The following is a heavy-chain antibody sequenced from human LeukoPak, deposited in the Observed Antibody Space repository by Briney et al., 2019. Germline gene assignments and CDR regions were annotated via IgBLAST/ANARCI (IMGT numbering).Heavy chain of an antibody. CDR2: ISYDGSNK. Sequence: GGSLRLSCAASGFTFSSYAMHWVRQAPGKGLEWVAVISYDGSNKYYADSVKGRFTISRDNSKNTLYLQMNSLRAEDTAVYYCARGGMGGAYFDSGGQGPLVTVSS. CDR3: ARGGMGGAYFDS. J-gene: IGHJ4*02. CDR1: GFTFSSYA. D-gene: IGHD3-16*01. V-gene: IGHV3-30*04.